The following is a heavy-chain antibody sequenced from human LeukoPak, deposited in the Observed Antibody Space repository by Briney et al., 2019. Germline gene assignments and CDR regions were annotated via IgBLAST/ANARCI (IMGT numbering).Heavy chain of an antibody. CDR3: ARATGVYSTAGAFDI. J-gene: IGHJ3*02. Sequence: GGSLRLSCAASGFTFSSYAMHWVRQAPGKGLEWVAVISYDGSNKYYADSVKGRFTISRDNSKNTLYLQMNSLRAEDTAVYYCARATGVYSTAGAFDIWGQGTMVTVSS. D-gene: IGHD6-13*01. CDR2: ISYDGSNK. V-gene: IGHV3-30-3*01. CDR1: GFTFSSYA.